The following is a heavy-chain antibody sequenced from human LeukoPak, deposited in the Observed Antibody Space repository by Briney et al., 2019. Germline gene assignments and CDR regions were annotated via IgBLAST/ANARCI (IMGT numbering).Heavy chain of an antibody. CDR1: GGSISSYY. J-gene: IGHJ4*02. CDR3: ARGGLVSAGTLDY. Sequence: SETLSLTCTVSGGSISSYYWNWIRQPPGKGLEWIGYIYYSGTTNYNPSLKSRVTISVDTSKNQSSLKLSSVTAADTAVYFCARGGLVSAGTLDYWGQGTLVTVSS. D-gene: IGHD6-13*01. CDR2: IYYSGTT. V-gene: IGHV4-59*01.